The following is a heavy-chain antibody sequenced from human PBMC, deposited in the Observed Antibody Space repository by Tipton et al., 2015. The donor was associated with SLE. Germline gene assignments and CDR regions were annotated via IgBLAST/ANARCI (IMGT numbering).Heavy chain of an antibody. D-gene: IGHD3-3*01. J-gene: IGHJ1*01. CDR3: ARFRPSRTKTITIFEH. Sequence: QLVQSGAEVKKPGASVKVSCKASGYTFTSYGISWVRQAPGQGLERMGWISAYNGNTNYAQKLQGRVTMTTDTSTSTAYMELRSLRSDDTAVYYCARFRPSRTKTITIFEHWGQGTLVTVSS. V-gene: IGHV1-18*01. CDR1: GYTFTSYG. CDR2: ISAYNGNT.